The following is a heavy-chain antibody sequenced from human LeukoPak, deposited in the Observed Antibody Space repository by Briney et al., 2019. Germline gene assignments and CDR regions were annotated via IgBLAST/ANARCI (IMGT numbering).Heavy chain of an antibody. CDR1: GYTFTDYY. D-gene: IGHD3-10*01. J-gene: IGHJ4*02. Sequence: ASVNVSCKASGYTFTDYYMHWVRQAPGQGLEWMGWSNPNSGGTQYAQKFQGRVTMTRDTSITTAYMELSSLTFDDTAVYYCARVKGGFGELSSFDYWGQGTLVTVSS. CDR2: SNPNSGGT. CDR3: ARVKGGFGELSSFDY. V-gene: IGHV1-2*02.